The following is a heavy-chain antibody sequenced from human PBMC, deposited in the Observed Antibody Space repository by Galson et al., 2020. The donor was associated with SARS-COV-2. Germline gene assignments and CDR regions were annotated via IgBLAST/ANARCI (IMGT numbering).Heavy chain of an antibody. CDR3: AKDPSYPIFMIWGLTQDTFDI. CDR2: ISYEGSKK. V-gene: IGHV3-30*18. D-gene: IGHD3-10*01. CDR1: GFSFNNYG. Sequence: GESLKISCAASGFSFNNYGMYWVRQAPGKGLEWVAAISYEGSKKFYADSVRGRFTISRDSSKNTLYLQMKSLRTEDTAVYYCAKDPSYPIFMIWGLTQDTFDIWGQGTMVTVSS. J-gene: IGHJ3*02.